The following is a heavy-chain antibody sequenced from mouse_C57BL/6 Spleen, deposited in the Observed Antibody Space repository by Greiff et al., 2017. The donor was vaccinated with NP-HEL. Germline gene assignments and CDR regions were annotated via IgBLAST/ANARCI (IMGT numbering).Heavy chain of an antibody. Sequence: VQLQQSGTVLARPGASVKMSCKTSGYTFTSYWMHWVKQRPGQGLEWIGAIYPGNSDTSYNQKFKGKAKLTAVTSASTAYMELSSLTNEDSAVYYCTRGYYSHGYFDVWGTGTTVTVSS. D-gene: IGHD2-12*01. CDR3: TRGYYSHGYFDV. CDR2: IYPGNSDT. J-gene: IGHJ1*03. CDR1: GYTFTSYW. V-gene: IGHV1-5*01.